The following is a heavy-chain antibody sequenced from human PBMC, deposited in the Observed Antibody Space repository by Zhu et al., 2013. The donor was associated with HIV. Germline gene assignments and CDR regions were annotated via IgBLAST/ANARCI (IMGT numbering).Heavy chain of an antibody. CDR3: ARSRGYCTGIRCQSDAFDI. D-gene: IGHD2-8*02. V-gene: IGHV1-8*01. CDR2: MNPKSGNT. CDR1: GGTFTNYG. Sequence: QVQLVQSGSDVRNPGSSVKVSCKASGGTFTNYGVIWVRQVPGQGLEWMAWMNPKSGNTGYAQNFQGRVTITRNTSISTAYMELSGLRSEDTAVYFCARSRGYCTGIRCQSDAFDIWGQGAMVTVSS. J-gene: IGHJ3*02.